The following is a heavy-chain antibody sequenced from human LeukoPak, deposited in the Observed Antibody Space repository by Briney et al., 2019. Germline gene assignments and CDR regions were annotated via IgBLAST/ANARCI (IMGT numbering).Heavy chain of an antibody. CDR1: GGSISSGGYY. D-gene: IGHD3-10*01. Sequence: TLSLTCTVSGGSISSGGYYWSWIRQHPGKGLEWIGYIYYSGSTYYNPSLKSRVTISVDTSKNQFSLKLSSVTAADTAVYYCARGLITMVRGYGDYFDYWGQGTLVTVSS. V-gene: IGHV4-31*03. J-gene: IGHJ4*02. CDR2: IYYSGST. CDR3: ARGLITMVRGYGDYFDY.